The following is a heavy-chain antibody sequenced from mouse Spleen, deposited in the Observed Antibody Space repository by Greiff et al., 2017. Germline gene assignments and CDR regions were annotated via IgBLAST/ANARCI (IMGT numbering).Heavy chain of an antibody. Sequence: EVNVVESGGDLVKPGGSLKLSCAASGFTFSSYGMSWVRQTPDKRLEWVATISSGGSYTYYPDSVKGRFTISRDNAKNTLYLQMSSLKSEDTAMYYCARLLLRTDAMDYWGQGTSVTVSS. CDR1: GFTFSSYG. CDR3: ARLLLRTDAMDY. J-gene: IGHJ4*01. V-gene: IGHV5-6*01. D-gene: IGHD1-1*01. CDR2: ISSGGSYT.